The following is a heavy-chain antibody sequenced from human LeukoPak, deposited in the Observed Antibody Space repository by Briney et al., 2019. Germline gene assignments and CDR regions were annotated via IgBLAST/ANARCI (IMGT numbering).Heavy chain of an antibody. CDR1: GFTFSRYW. CDR2: IKQDGSAK. D-gene: IGHD2-8*01. V-gene: IGHV3-7*01. CDR3: ARVNPLMAPGAFDI. Sequence: GGSLRLSCAASGFTFSRYWMTWVRQAPGKGLAWVANIKQDGSAKYYMDSVKGRFTISRDNAKNSLYLQMNSLGAEDTAAYYCARVNPLMAPGAFDIWGQGTMVAVSS. J-gene: IGHJ3*02.